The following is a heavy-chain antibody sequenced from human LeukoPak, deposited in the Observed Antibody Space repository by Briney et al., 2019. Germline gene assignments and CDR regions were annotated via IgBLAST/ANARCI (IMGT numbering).Heavy chain of an antibody. J-gene: IGHJ4*02. CDR2: FDPEDGET. CDR3: ATRVYYDSSGYYFDY. CDR1: GYTLTESS. V-gene: IGHV1-24*01. Sequence: ASVKVSCKVSGYTLTESSMHWVRQAPGKGLEWMGGFDPEDGETIYAQKFQGRVTMTEDTSTDTAYMELSSLRSEDTAVYYCATRVYYDSSGYYFDYWGQGTLVTVSS. D-gene: IGHD3-22*01.